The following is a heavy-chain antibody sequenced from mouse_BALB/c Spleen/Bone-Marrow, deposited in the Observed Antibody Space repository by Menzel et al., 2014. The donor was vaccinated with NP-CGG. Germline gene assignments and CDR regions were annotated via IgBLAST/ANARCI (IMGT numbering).Heavy chain of an antibody. Sequence: VQLQQSGPSLVKPSQTLSLTCSVTGDSITSGYWNWIRKFPGNKLEYMGFISYSGGTYYNPSLRSRISITRDTSKNQYYLHLNSVTTEDTATYYCARTHYYGWFDYWGQGITPTVSS. CDR2: ISYSGGT. D-gene: IGHD1-2*01. CDR3: ARTHYYGWFDY. V-gene: IGHV3-8*02. J-gene: IGHJ2*01. CDR1: GDSITSGY.